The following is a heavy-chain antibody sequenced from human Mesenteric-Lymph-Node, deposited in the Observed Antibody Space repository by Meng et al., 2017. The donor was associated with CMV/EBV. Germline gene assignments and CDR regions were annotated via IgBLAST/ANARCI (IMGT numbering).Heavy chain of an antibody. D-gene: IGHD4-23*01. V-gene: IGHV4-34*01. CDR3: AGIYYGGNSLKDY. CDR1: GGCFSGYY. Sequence: RAVYGGCFSGYYWSWNRQHPGKGLEWIGEINHSGSTNHNPSLKSRLTISVDTSKNQFSLKLNSVTAADTAVYYCAGIYYGGNSLKDYWGQGTLVTVSS. J-gene: IGHJ4*02. CDR2: INHSGST.